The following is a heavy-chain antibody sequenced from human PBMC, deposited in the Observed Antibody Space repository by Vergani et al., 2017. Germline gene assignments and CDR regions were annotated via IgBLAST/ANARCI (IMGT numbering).Heavy chain of an antibody. Sequence: QVQLVESGGGVVQPGRSLRLSCAASGFTFSSYGMHWVRQAPGKGLEWVAVIWYDGSNKYYADSVKGRFTISRDNSKNTLYLQMNSLRAEDTAVYYCASQGPSMITFGGVITNPYYYCGMDVWGQGP. J-gene: IGHJ6*02. CDR2: IWYDGSNK. V-gene: IGHV3-33*01. D-gene: IGHD3-16*01. CDR1: GFTFSSYG. CDR3: ASQGPSMITFGGVITNPYYYCGMDV.